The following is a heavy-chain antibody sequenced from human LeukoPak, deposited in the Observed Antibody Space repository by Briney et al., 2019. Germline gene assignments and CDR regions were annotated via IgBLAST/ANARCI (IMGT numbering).Heavy chain of an antibody. CDR2: VNSDGSTA. J-gene: IGHJ4*02. CDR1: GLTFSSYW. V-gene: IGHV3-74*01. D-gene: IGHD1-26*01. Sequence: GGSLRLSCAASGLTFSSYWMFWVRQFPGKGLVWVSRVNSDGSTATYADSVKGRFTISRDNAKNTLYLQMNSLRAEGTAVYCCARGYSGTYRFDYWGQGILVTSPQ. CDR3: ARGYSGTYRFDY.